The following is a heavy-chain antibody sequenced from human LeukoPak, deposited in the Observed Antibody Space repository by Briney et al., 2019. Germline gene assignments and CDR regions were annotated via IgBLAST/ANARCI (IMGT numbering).Heavy chain of an antibody. CDR2: INPNSGGT. Sequence: ASVKVSCKASGYTFTEYYMHWVRQAPGQGLEWMGWINPNSGGTKFEQRFQGRGTMTRDTSISTAYLELSRLTSHDTAVYYCSRVVRDNWTDKPGDYWGQGTLVSVSS. D-gene: IGHD1-20*01. CDR1: GYTFTEYY. CDR3: SRVVRDNWTDKPGDY. J-gene: IGHJ4*02. V-gene: IGHV1-2*02.